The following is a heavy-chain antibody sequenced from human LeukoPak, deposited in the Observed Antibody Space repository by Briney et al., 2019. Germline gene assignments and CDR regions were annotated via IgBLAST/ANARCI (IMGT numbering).Heavy chain of an antibody. V-gene: IGHV1-69*13. CDR1: GGTFSSYA. Sequence: SVKVSCKASGGTFSSYAISWVRQAPGQGLEWMGGIIPILGTANYAQKFQGRVTITADESTSTAYMELSSLRSEDTAVYYCARVSLRYLTRQTYFDYWGQGTLVTVSS. D-gene: IGHD2-2*02. CDR3: ARVSLRYLTRQTYFDY. CDR2: IIPILGTA. J-gene: IGHJ4*02.